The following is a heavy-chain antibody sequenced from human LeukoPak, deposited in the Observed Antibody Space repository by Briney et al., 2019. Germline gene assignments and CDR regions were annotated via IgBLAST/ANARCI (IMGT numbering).Heavy chain of an antibody. V-gene: IGHV1-46*01. D-gene: IGHD2-15*01. Sequence: ASVKVSCKASGYTFTSYYMHWVRQAPGQGRGWMGIINPSGGSTSYAQKFQGRVTMTRDTSTSTVYMELSRLRSEDTAVYYCARPYCSGGSCLIDYWGQGTLVTVSS. CDR3: ARPYCSGGSCLIDY. J-gene: IGHJ4*02. CDR2: INPSGGST. CDR1: GYTFTSYY.